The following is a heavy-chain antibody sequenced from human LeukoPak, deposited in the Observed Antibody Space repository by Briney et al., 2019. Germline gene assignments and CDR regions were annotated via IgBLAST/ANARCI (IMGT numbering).Heavy chain of an antibody. D-gene: IGHD3-10*01. CDR1: GRSISSYY. J-gene: IGHJ5*02. CDR2: IYYSGST. Sequence: SETLSLTCTVSGRSISSYYWSWIRQPPGKGLEWIGYIYYSGSTNYNPSLKSRVTISVDTSKNQFSLKLSSVTAADTAVYYCARDQGRITMVRGVENWFDPWGQGTLVTVSS. V-gene: IGHV4-59*01. CDR3: ARDQGRITMVRGVENWFDP.